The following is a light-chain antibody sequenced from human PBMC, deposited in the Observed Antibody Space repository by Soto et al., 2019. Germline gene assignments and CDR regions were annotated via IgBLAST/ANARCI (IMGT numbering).Light chain of an antibody. CDR1: QSIGDS. V-gene: IGKV1-5*03. CDR3: QHYDSYSYN. Sequence: DIQVTQSPSILSAYVGDRVTITCRASQSIGDSLAWFQQKLGKAPKLLIYKASILESGAPSRFSGSGSGTEFTLTINSLQPDDFATYYCQHYDSYSYNFGQGTKLEIK. CDR2: KAS. J-gene: IGKJ2*01.